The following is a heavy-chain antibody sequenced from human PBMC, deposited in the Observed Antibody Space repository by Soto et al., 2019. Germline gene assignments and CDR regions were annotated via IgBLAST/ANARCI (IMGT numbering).Heavy chain of an antibody. CDR2: ISYDGSYK. Sequence: GGSLRLSCAASGFTFSTYGMHWVRQAPGKGLEWVGLISYDGSYKYYAESMKGRFTISRGNSKNTLYLQLNSLRATDTAVYYCAKDPTYDSSGYYFYYGMDVWGQGTTVTVSS. D-gene: IGHD3-22*01. CDR1: GFTFSTYG. CDR3: AKDPTYDSSGYYFYYGMDV. J-gene: IGHJ6*02. V-gene: IGHV3-30*18.